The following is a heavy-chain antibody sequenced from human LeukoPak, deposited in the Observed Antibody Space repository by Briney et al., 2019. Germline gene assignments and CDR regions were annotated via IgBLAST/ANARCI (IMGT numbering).Heavy chain of an antibody. CDR3: ARRGSFDY. CDR2: IYYSGST. Sequence: SETLSLTCTVSGGSISSSSYYWGWIRQPPGKGLEWIGSIYYSGSTYYNPSLKSRVTISVDTSKNQFSLKLSSVTAADTAVYYCARRGSFDYWGQGTLVTVSS. J-gene: IGHJ4*02. V-gene: IGHV4-39*01. CDR1: GGSISSSSYY.